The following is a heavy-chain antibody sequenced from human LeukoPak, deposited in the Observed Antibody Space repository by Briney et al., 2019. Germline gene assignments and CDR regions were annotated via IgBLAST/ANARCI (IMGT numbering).Heavy chain of an antibody. J-gene: IGHJ5*02. Sequence: SETLSLTCTVPGGSISSYYWSWIRQPPRKGLEWIGYIYYSGSTNYNPSLKSRVTISVDTSKNQFSLKLSSVTAADTAVYYCARGRLGGIGDWFDPWGQGTLVTVSS. V-gene: IGHV4-59*01. CDR1: GGSISSYY. CDR2: IYYSGST. CDR3: ARGRLGGIGDWFDP. D-gene: IGHD6-13*01.